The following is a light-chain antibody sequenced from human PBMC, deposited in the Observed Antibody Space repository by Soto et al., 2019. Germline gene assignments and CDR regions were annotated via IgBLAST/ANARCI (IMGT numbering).Light chain of an antibody. J-gene: IGKJ3*01. Sequence: PGERATLSCRASQSVSSYLAWYQQKPGQAPRLLIYDTSKRATGIPARFSGSGSGTDFTLTISSLEPEDFAVYYCPQRTNWPRSFTFGPGTKLISN. CDR1: QSVSSY. CDR3: PQRTNWPRSFT. CDR2: DTS. V-gene: IGKV3-11*01.